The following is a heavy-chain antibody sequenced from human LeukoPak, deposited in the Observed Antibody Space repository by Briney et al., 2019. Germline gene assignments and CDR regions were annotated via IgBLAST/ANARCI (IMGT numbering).Heavy chain of an antibody. CDR2: INPSGGIT. V-gene: IGHV1-46*01. J-gene: IGHJ4*02. Sequence: ASVKVSCKTSGYTFTSYYIYWVRQAPGQGLESMGIINPSGGITTYSQKFQGRVTMTSDTSTRTVYMGLNNLTSGDTAVYYCAKAEGYGARDYWGQGTLVTVSS. CDR1: GYTFTSYY. D-gene: IGHD5-18*01. CDR3: AKAEGYGARDY.